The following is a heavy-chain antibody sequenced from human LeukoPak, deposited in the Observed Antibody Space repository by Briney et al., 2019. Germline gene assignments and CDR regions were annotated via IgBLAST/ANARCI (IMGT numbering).Heavy chain of an antibody. CDR2: IWYDGSNK. CDR3: AKASPNYYDSSGYHP. CDR1: GFTFSSYG. V-gene: IGHV3-33*06. Sequence: RPGRSLRLSCAASGFTFSSYGMHWVRQAPGKGLEWVAVIWYDGSNKYYADSVKGRFTISRDNSKDTIYLQMNSLRAEDTAVYYCAKASPNYYDSSGYHPWGQGTLVTVSS. J-gene: IGHJ5*02. D-gene: IGHD3-22*01.